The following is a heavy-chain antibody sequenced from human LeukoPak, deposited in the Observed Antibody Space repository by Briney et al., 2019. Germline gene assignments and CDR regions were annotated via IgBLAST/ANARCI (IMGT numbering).Heavy chain of an antibody. J-gene: IGHJ4*02. CDR1: GGTFSSYA. V-gene: IGHV1-69*13. D-gene: IGHD5-12*01. Sequence: SVKVSCKASGGTFSSYAISWVRQAPGQGLEWMGGIIPIFGTANYAQKFQGRVTITADESTSTAYMELSSLRSEDTAVYYCARGRATAATISTRMGYWGQGTLVTVSS. CDR2: IIPIFGTA. CDR3: ARGRATAATISTRMGY.